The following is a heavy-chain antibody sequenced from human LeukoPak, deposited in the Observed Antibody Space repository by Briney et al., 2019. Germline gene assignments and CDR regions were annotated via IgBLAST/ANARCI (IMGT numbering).Heavy chain of an antibody. CDR2: MNPNSGNT. CDR1: GYTFTSYD. Sequence: ASVKVSCKASGYTFTSYDINWVRQATGQGLEWMGWMNPNSGNTGYAQKFQGRVTITRNTSISTAYMELSSLRSEDTAVYYCARGISSSWSFYYYYYYIDVWGKGTTVTVSS. D-gene: IGHD6-13*01. V-gene: IGHV1-8*03. J-gene: IGHJ6*03. CDR3: ARGISSSWSFYYYYYYIDV.